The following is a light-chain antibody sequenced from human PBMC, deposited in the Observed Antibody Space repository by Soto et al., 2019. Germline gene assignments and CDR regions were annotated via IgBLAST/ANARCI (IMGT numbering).Light chain of an antibody. CDR1: SSDVGAYTY. V-gene: IGLV2-14*01. J-gene: IGLJ1*01. CDR2: DVS. CDR3: TSYTSNSTPYV. Sequence: QSALTQPASVSGSPGQSITISCTGTSSDVGAYTYVSWYQQHPGKAPKLMIYDVSNRPSGVSNRFSGSKSGNTAFQIISGLQAEDEADYYCTSYTSNSTPYVFGGGTKVTVL.